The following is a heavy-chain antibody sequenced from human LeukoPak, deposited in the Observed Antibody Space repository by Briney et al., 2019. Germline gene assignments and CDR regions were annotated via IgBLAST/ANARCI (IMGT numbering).Heavy chain of an antibody. CDR3: ARGAVVADY. D-gene: IGHD6-19*01. Sequence: SETLSLTCAVYGGSFSGYYWSWIRQPPGKGLEWIGEINHSGSTNYNPSLKSRVTISVDTSKSQFSLKLSSVTAADTAVYYCARGAVVADYWGQGTLVTVSS. J-gene: IGHJ4*02. V-gene: IGHV4-34*01. CDR2: INHSGST. CDR1: GGSFSGYY.